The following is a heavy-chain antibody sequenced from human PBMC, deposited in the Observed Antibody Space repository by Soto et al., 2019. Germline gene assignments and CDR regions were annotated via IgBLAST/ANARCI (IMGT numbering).Heavy chain of an antibody. CDR1: GGSISSSSYY. J-gene: IGHJ6*02. D-gene: IGHD5-12*01. CDR3: ARDIVATIDYYYGMDV. V-gene: IGHV4-39*01. Sequence: SETLSLTCTVSGGSISSSSYYWGWIRQPPGKGLEWIGSIYYSGSTYYNPSLKSRVTISVDTSKNQFSLKLSSVTAAATAVYYCARDIVATIDYYYGMDVWGQGTTVTVSS. CDR2: IYYSGST.